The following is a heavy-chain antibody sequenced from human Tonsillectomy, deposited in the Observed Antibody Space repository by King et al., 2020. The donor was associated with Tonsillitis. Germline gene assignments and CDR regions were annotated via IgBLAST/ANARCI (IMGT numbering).Heavy chain of an antibody. J-gene: IGHJ6*03. CDR3: ARVYDFWSGSNYYYYMDV. Sequence: QLQESGPGLVKPSETLSLTCTVSGGSISSYYWSWIRQPPGKGLKWIGYIYYSGSTNYNPSLKSRVTISVDTSKNQFSLKLSSVTAADTAVYYCARVYDFWSGSNYYYYMDVWGKGTTVTVSS. CDR2: IYYSGST. V-gene: IGHV4-59*01. CDR1: GGSISSYY. D-gene: IGHD3-3*01.